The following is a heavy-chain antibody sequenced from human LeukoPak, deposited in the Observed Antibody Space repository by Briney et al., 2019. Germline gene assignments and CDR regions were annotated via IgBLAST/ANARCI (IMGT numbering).Heavy chain of an antibody. CDR2: IYTSGST. CDR3: ARETQRHYDFWSGYYNGGYYYYMDV. V-gene: IGHV4-4*07. CDR1: GGSISSYY. J-gene: IGHJ6*03. Sequence: SETLSLTCTVSGGSISSYYWSWIRQPAGKGLEWIGRIYTSGSTNYNPSLKSRVTMSVDTSKNQFSLKLSSVTAADTAVYYCARETQRHYDFWSGYYNGGYYYYMDVWGKGTTVTVSS. D-gene: IGHD3-3*01.